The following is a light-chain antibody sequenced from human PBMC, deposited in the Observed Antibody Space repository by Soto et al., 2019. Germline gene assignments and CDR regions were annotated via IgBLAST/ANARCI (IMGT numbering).Light chain of an antibody. J-gene: IGKJ1*01. V-gene: IGKV1-5*03. Sequence: DIQMTQSPSILSASVGDRVTITCRASQSVSRWLAWYKQKPGEAPKLLIYKASNLESGVSSRFSGSGSGTEFTLTISSLQPDDSATYYCQQYDVYSPWMFGQGTKVDIK. CDR2: KAS. CDR1: QSVSRW. CDR3: QQYDVYSPWM.